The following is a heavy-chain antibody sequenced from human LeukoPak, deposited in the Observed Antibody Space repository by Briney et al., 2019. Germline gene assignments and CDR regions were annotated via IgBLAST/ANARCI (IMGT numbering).Heavy chain of an antibody. CDR2: IIPIFGTA. Sequence: GASVKVSCKASGGTFSSYAISWVRQAPGQGLEWMGGIIPIFGTANYAQKFQGRVTITADKSTSTAYMELGSLRSEDTAVYYCARSGYSNHNWFDPWGQGTLVTVSS. CDR3: ARSGYSNHNWFDP. V-gene: IGHV1-69*06. D-gene: IGHD6-13*01. CDR1: GGTFSSYA. J-gene: IGHJ5*02.